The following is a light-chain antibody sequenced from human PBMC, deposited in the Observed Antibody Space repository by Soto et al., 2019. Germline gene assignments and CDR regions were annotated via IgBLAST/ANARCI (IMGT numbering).Light chain of an antibody. CDR3: QTWGTGIRA. Sequence: QLVLTQSPSASASLGASVKLTCTLSSGHSSYAIAWHQQQPDKGPRYLMNLNSDGSHTKGDGIPDRFSGSSSGAERYLTISSLQSEDEADYYCQTWGTGIRAFGGGTQLTVL. CDR1: SGHSSYA. J-gene: IGLJ3*02. V-gene: IGLV4-69*01. CDR2: LNSDGSH.